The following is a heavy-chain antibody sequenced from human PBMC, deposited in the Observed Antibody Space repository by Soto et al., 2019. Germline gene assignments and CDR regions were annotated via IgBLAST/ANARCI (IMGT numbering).Heavy chain of an antibody. Sequence: GASVKVSCKASGYTFTNYYMHWVRQAPGQGLEWMGIINPTGGSTTYAQKFQGRVTVTRDTSTSTVYMDLSSLRSDDTAVYYCANDAGNTEYYNWGQ. D-gene: IGHD1-26*01. V-gene: IGHV1-46*03. CDR1: GYTFTNYY. CDR2: INPTGGST. J-gene: IGHJ1*01. CDR3: ANDAGNTEYYN.